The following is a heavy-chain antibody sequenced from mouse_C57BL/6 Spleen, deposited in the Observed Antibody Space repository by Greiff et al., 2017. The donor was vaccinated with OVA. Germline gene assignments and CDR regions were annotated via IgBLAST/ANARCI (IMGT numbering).Heavy chain of an antibody. J-gene: IGHJ2*01. CDR2: LNPGSGGT. V-gene: IGHV1-54*01. Sequence: QVQLQQSGAELVRPGTSVQVSCKASGYAFTNYLIEWVKQRPGQGLEWIGVLNPGSGGTNYNEKFKGKATLTADKSSSTAYMQLSSLTSEDSAVYFCARTYDYDEGYFDYWGQGTTLTVSS. D-gene: IGHD2-4*01. CDR1: GYAFTNYL. CDR3: ARTYDYDEGYFDY.